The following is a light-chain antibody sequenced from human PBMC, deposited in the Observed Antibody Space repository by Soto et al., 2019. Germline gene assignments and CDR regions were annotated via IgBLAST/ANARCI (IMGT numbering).Light chain of an antibody. J-gene: IGLJ1*01. V-gene: IGLV2-11*01. CDR3: CSHAGDNTYV. CDR1: SSDVGGYNY. Sequence: SDLTQPRSVSGSPGQSVTISCTGTSSDVGGYNYVSWYQQHPGKAPKLMIYEVTKRPSGVPDRFSGSKSGNTASLTVSGLQAEDEADYFCCSHAGDNTYVFGTGTKV. CDR2: EVT.